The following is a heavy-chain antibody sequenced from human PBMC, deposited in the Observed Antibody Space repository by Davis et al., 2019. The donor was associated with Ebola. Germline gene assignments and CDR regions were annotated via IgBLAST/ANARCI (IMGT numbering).Heavy chain of an antibody. Sequence: SETLSLTCAVYGGSFSGYYWSWIRQPPGKGLEWIGEINHSGSTNYNPSLKSRVTISVDTSKNQFSLKLSSVTAADTAVYYCARGGDTAARFDYWGQGTLVTVSS. D-gene: IGHD6-6*01. V-gene: IGHV4-34*01. J-gene: IGHJ4*02. CDR2: INHSGST. CDR3: ARGGDTAARFDY. CDR1: GGSFSGYY.